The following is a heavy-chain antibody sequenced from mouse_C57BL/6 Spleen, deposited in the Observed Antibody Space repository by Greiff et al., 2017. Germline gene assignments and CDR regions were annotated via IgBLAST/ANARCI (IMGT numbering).Heavy chain of an antibody. V-gene: IGHV10-1*01. CDR1: GFSFNTYA. Sequence: EVQRVESGGGLVQPKGSLKLSCAASGFSFNTYAMNWVRQAPGKGLEWVARIRSKSNNYATYYAVSVKDRFTISRDDSESMLYLQMNNLKTEDTSMYYCLRAYSNYFDYWGQGTTLTVSS. J-gene: IGHJ2*01. CDR2: IRSKSNNYAT. CDR3: LRAYSNYFDY. D-gene: IGHD2-5*01.